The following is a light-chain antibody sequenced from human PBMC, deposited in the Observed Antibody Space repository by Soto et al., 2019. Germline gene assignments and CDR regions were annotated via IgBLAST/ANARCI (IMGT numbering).Light chain of an antibody. CDR1: SSNIGAGYD. CDR3: QSYDSSLSGVL. V-gene: IGLV1-40*01. Sequence: QPVLTQPPSVSGAPGQRVTISCTGSSSNIGAGYDVHWYQQLPGTAPKLLIYGNSNRPSGVPDRFSGSKSGTSASLAITGLQAEDEADYCCQSYDSSLSGVLFGGGTKLTVL. CDR2: GNS. J-gene: IGLJ2*01.